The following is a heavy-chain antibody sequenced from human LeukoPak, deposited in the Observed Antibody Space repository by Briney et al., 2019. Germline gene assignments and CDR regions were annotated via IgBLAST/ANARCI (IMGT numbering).Heavy chain of an antibody. CDR3: AGGLGYCTNGVCPQDYYYYGMDV. V-gene: IGHV4-4*07. J-gene: IGHJ6*02. Sequence: KTSETLSLTCTVSGGSISSYYWSWIRQPAGKGLEWIGRIYTSGSTNYNPSLKSRVTISVDTSKNQFSLKLSSVTAADTAVYYCAGGLGYCTNGVCPQDYYYYGMDVWGQGTTVTVSS. CDR1: GGSISSYY. CDR2: IYTSGST. D-gene: IGHD2-8*01.